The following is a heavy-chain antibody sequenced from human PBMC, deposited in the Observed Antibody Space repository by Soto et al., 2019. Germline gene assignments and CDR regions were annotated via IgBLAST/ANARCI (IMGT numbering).Heavy chain of an antibody. V-gene: IGHV4-61*01. CDR1: GGSVSSGSYH. J-gene: IGHJ4*02. Sequence: PSETLSLTCTVSGGSVSSGSYHWSWIRQPPVKGLEWIGYIYYSGSTNYNPSLKSRVTISVETSKNQFSLKLKSVTAADTALYFCARQRTSVVTQAYFDVWGPGSLVTVSS. CDR3: ARQRTSVVTQAYFDV. CDR2: IYYSGST. D-gene: IGHD2-21*02.